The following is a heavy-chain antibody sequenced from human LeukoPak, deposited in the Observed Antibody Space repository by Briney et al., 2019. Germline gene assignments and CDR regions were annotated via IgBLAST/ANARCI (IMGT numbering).Heavy chain of an antibody. J-gene: IGHJ3*02. Sequence: GGSLRLSCAASGFTFSSYGMHWVRQAPGKGLEWVAVIWYDGSNKYYADSVKGRFTISRDNSKNTLYLQMNSLRAEDTAVYYCARESIVGLTPFLHIWGQGTMVTVSS. V-gene: IGHV3-33*01. CDR2: IWYDGSNK. CDR1: GFTFSSYG. CDR3: ARESIVGLTPFLHI. D-gene: IGHD1-26*01.